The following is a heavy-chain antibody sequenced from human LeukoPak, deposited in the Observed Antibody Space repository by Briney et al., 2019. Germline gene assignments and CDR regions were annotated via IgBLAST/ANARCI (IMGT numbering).Heavy chain of an antibody. CDR3: AKGDGDGVDY. Sequence: PGRSLRLSCAASGFTFSSYDMHWVRQAPGKGLEWVAVISFDGSNRYYADSVKGRFTISRDNSKNTLYLQMNSLRAEDTAVYHCAKGDGDGVDYRGQGTLVTVSS. CDR2: ISFDGSNR. D-gene: IGHD4-17*01. CDR1: GFTFSSYD. J-gene: IGHJ4*02. V-gene: IGHV3-30-3*01.